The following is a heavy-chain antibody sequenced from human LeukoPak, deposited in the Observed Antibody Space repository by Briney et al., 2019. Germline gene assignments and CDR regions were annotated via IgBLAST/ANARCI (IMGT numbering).Heavy chain of an antibody. CDR1: GYTFTGYY. CDR3: ARADYDFWSGYYMDY. Sequence: ASVKVSCKASGYTFTGYYMHWVRQAPGQGLEWMGWINPNSGGTNYAQKFQGRVTMTRDTSISTAYMELSRLRSDDTAVYYCARADYDFWSGYYMDYWGQGTLVTVSS. D-gene: IGHD3-3*01. V-gene: IGHV1-2*02. J-gene: IGHJ4*02. CDR2: INPNSGGT.